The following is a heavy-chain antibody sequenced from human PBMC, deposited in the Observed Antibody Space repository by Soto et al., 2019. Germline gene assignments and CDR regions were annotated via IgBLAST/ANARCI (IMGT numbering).Heavy chain of an antibody. CDR3: ARGDNWRLDL. CDR1: GDSITSSAW. V-gene: IGHV4-4*02. Sequence: QVQLQESGPXLVXPSXTLSLTCAVSGDSITSSAWWSCVRQPPGKGLEWIGEIHLGGTTNYNPSLKSRVTISVDKSENQFSLILNSVTAADTAIYYCARGDNWRLDLWGQGTLVTVSS. J-gene: IGHJ5*02. CDR2: IHLGGTT. D-gene: IGHD1-20*01.